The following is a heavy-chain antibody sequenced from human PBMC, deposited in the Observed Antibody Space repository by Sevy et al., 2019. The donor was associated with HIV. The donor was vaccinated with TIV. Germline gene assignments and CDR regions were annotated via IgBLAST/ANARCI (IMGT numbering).Heavy chain of an antibody. D-gene: IGHD3-10*01. CDR3: ARPSSGSYLMSFDY. V-gene: IGHV1-18*04. Sequence: ASVKVSCKASGYTFTNYGISWVRQAPGQGLEWMGWISAYNGNTNSAQRLQGRVTMTTDTSTSTAYMELRSLRSDDTAVYYCARPSSGSYLMSFDYWGQGTLVTVSS. CDR1: GYTFTNYG. J-gene: IGHJ4*02. CDR2: ISAYNGNT.